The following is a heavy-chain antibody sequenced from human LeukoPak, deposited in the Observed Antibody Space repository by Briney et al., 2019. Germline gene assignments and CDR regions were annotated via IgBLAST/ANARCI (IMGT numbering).Heavy chain of an antibody. J-gene: IGHJ5*02. CDR1: GYSISSGYY. CDR3: ASVYYDFWSGYYLGPHGWFDP. CDR2: IYHSGST. V-gene: IGHV4-38-2*02. D-gene: IGHD3-3*01. Sequence: SETLSLTCTVSGYSISSGYYWGRIRQPPGKGLEWIGSIYHSGSTYYNPSLKSRVTISVDTSKNQFSLKLSSVTAADTAVYYCASVYYDFWSGYYLGPHGWFDPWGQGTLVTVSS.